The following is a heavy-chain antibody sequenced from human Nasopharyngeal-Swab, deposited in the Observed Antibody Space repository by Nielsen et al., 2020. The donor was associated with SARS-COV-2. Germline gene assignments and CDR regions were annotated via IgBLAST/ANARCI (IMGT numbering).Heavy chain of an antibody. CDR1: GFTFRSYA. CDR2: INNSGGNT. Sequence: GGSLRLSCAASGFTFRSYAMSWVRQAPGRGLEWVSTINNSGGNTHYADSVKGHFTISRDNSPNTLYLQMSSLRAEDTAVYYCARRYYYEDYWGQGTLVTVSS. CDR3: ARRYYYEDY. D-gene: IGHD3-22*01. V-gene: IGHV3-23*01. J-gene: IGHJ4*02.